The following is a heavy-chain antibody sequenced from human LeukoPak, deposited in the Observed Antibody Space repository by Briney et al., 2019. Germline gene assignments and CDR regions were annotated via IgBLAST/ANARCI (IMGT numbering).Heavy chain of an antibody. J-gene: IGHJ4*02. CDR1: GYSFASYW. D-gene: IGHD7-27*01. CDR2: IHPNDTST. Sequence: PGESLQISCQASGYSFASYWIGWVRPMSGKGLEWMAIIHPNDTSTIYSPSFQGQVTISADKSINTAYLQWSTLKASDTAIYYCARHNNWGFDYWDRGTLLTVSS. V-gene: IGHV5-51*01. CDR3: ARHNNWGFDY.